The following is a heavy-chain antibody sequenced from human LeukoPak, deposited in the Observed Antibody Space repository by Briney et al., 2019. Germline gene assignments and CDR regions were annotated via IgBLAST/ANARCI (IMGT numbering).Heavy chain of an antibody. D-gene: IGHD6-6*01. J-gene: IGHJ4*02. V-gene: IGHV3-9*01. CDR3: AKDITASIATPVY. CDR1: GFTFDDYA. CDR2: ISWNSGSI. Sequence: GRSLRLSCAASGFTFDDYAMHWVRQAPGKGLEWVSGISWNSGSIGYADSAKGRFTISRDNAKNSLYLQMNSLRAEDTALYYCAKDITASIATPVYWGQGTLVTVSS.